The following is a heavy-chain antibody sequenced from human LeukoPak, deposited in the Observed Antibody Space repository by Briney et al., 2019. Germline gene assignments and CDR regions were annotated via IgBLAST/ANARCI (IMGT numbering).Heavy chain of an antibody. J-gene: IGHJ4*02. CDR1: GYTFTSYY. Sequence: ASVKVSCKASGYTFTSYYMHWVRQAPGQGLEWMGIINPSGGSTSYAQKFQGRVTMTRDMSTSTVYMELSSLRSEDTAVYYCARRYCSGGTCYGTYYFDSWGQGILVTVSS. D-gene: IGHD2-15*01. CDR3: ARRYCSGGTCYGTYYFDS. CDR2: INPSGGST. V-gene: IGHV1-46*01.